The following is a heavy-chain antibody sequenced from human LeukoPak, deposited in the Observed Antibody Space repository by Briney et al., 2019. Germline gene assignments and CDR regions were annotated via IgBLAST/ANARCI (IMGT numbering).Heavy chain of an antibody. J-gene: IGHJ4*02. CDR3: ARDPHCSNGVCHIFDY. V-gene: IGHV4-39*07. D-gene: IGHD2-8*01. CDR1: GGSISSSSCY. CDR2: IYYSGST. Sequence: SETLSLTCTVSGGSISSSSCYWGWIRQPPGKGLEWIGSIYYSGSTYYNPSLKSRVTLSVDTSKNQFSLNLSSVTAADTAVYYCARDPHCSNGVCHIFDYWGQGTLVTVSS.